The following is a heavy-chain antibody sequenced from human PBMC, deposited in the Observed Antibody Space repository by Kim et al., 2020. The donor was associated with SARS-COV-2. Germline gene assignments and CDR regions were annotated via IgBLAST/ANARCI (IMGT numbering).Heavy chain of an antibody. J-gene: IGHJ5*02. CDR2: IWYDGSNK. Sequence: GGSLRLSCAASGFTFSSYGMHWVRQAPGKGLEWVAVIWYDGSNKYYADSVKGRFTISRDNSKNTLYLQMNSLRAEDTAVYYCARDLRGSGSYYNPNWFDPWGQGTLVTVSS. CDR3: ARDLRGSGSYYNPNWFDP. V-gene: IGHV3-33*01. CDR1: GFTFSSYG. D-gene: IGHD3-10*01.